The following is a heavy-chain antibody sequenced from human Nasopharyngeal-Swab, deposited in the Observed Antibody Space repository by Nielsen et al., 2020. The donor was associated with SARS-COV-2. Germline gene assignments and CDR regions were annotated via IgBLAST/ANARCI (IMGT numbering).Heavy chain of an antibody. Sequence: GGSLRLSCAASGFTFSSYSMNWVRQAPGKGLEWVSSISSSSSYIYYADSVKGRFTISRDNAKNSLYLQMNSLRAEDTAVYYCARGGCSSTSCYDDYYYYYMDVWGKGITVTVSS. CDR2: ISSSSSYI. V-gene: IGHV3-21*01. CDR3: ARGGCSSTSCYDDYYYYYMDV. CDR1: GFTFSSYS. D-gene: IGHD2-2*01. J-gene: IGHJ6*03.